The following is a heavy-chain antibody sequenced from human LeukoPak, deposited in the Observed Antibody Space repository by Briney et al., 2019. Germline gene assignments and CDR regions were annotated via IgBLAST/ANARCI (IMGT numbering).Heavy chain of an antibody. J-gene: IGHJ4*02. CDR2: ISSSGSTI. V-gene: IGHV3-11*01. CDR1: GFTFSDYY. CDR3: ARDQADSSGYYYFDY. Sequence: GGSLRLSCAASGFTFSDYYMSWIRQAPGKGLEWVSYISSSGSTIYYADSVKGRFTISRDNAKSSLYLQMNSLRAEDTAVYYCARDQADSSGYYYFDYWGQGTLVTVSS. D-gene: IGHD3-22*01.